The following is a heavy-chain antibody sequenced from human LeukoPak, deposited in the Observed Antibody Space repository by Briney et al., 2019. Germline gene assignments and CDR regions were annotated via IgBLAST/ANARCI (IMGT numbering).Heavy chain of an antibody. CDR2: IYPGDSDT. V-gene: IGHV5-51*01. Sequence: GESLKISCKGSGYSFTNYWIAWVRQMPGKGLEWIGIIYPGDSDTRYRPSFQGLVTISADKSINTAYLQWSSLKASDTSIYYCARQYCTSTTCYHREFDFWGQGTLVTVSS. CDR3: ARQYCTSTTCYHREFDF. D-gene: IGHD2-2*01. CDR1: GYSFTNYW. J-gene: IGHJ4*02.